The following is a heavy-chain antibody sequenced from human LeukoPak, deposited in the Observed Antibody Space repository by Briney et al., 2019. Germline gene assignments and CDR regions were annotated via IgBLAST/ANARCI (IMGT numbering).Heavy chain of an antibody. V-gene: IGHV1-2*02. J-gene: IGHJ5*02. CDR2: TNPNSGGT. CDR1: GFTFTNYY. Sequence: ASVKVSCKASGFTFTNYYMHWVRQAPGQGLEWMGWTNPNSGGTNYAQKFQGRVTMTRDTSISTAYMELSRLRSDDTAVYYCARNTGYSSSWYWFDPWGQGTLVTVSS. D-gene: IGHD6-13*01. CDR3: ARNTGYSSSWYWFDP.